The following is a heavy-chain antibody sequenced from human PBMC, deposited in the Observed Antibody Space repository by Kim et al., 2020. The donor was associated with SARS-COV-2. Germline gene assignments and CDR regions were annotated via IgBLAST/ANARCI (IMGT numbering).Heavy chain of an antibody. J-gene: IGHJ4*02. CDR3: ARGGFLRPPHIDY. D-gene: IGHD3-16*01. CDR1: GGSVSSGSYY. Sequence: SETLSLTCTVSGGSVSSGSYYWSWIRQPPGKGLEWIGYIYYSGSTNYNPSLKSRVTISVDTSKNQFSLKLSSVTAADTAVYYCARGGFLRPPHIDYWGQGTLVTVSS. V-gene: IGHV4-61*01. CDR2: IYYSGST.